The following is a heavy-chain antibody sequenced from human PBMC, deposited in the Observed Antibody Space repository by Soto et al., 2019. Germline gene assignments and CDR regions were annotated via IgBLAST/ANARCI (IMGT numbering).Heavy chain of an antibody. J-gene: IGHJ6*02. CDR2: INSDGSST. Sequence: EVQLVESGGGLVQPGGSLRLSCAASGFTFSSYWMHWVRRAPGKGLVWVSRINSDGSSTSYADSVKGRFTISRDNAKNTLYLQMNSLRAEDTAVYYCARALPYSSSWYGIDYYYYYGMDVWGQGTTVTVSS. CDR3: ARALPYSSSWYGIDYYYYYGMDV. CDR1: GFTFSSYW. V-gene: IGHV3-74*01. D-gene: IGHD6-13*01.